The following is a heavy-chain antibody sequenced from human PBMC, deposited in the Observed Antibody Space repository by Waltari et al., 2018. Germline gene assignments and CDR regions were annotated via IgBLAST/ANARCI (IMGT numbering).Heavy chain of an antibody. D-gene: IGHD1-26*01. CDR3: ARDWEGERPNFDY. Sequence: EVQLVASGGGLVAPGGSLGRSGLASGFSFRTYRMSWVRQAPGKGLEWVADINQDGSKKYYMGSIKGRFTISRDNAKSSVYLEMNSLRGDDTAVYYCARDWEGERPNFDYWGQGILVTVSS. CDR2: INQDGSKK. CDR1: GFSFRTYR. V-gene: IGHV3-7*01. J-gene: IGHJ4*02.